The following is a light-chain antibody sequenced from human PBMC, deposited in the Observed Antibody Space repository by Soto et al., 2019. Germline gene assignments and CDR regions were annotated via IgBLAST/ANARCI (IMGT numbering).Light chain of an antibody. CDR1: QSISSW. J-gene: IGKJ1*01. V-gene: IGKV1-5*01. Sequence: DIQTTQSPPSLSASVGYRVTITCRASQSISSWLAWYQQKPGTAPKVLIYHASSLESGVPSRFSGSGSGTEFTLTISSLQPDDFATYYCQQYNSYWTFGQGTKVDIK. CDR3: QQYNSYWT. CDR2: HAS.